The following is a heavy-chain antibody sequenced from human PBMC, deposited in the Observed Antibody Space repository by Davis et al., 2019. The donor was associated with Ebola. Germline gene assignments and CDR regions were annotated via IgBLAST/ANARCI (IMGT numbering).Heavy chain of an antibody. D-gene: IGHD2/OR15-2a*01. CDR2: IYPGDSET. Sequence: GESLKISCKGSGYSFTSYSIGWVRQMPGKGLEWMGIIYPGDSETRYSPSFQGQVTISADKSINTAYLQWSTLKASDTAMYYCARLHLSFTYSYYNGMDVWGQGTTVTVSS. CDR3: ARLHLSFTYSYYNGMDV. V-gene: IGHV5-51*01. CDR1: GYSFTSYS. J-gene: IGHJ6*02.